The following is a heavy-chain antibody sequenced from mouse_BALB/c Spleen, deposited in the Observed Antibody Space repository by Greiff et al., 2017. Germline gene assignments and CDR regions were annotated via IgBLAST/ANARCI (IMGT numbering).Heavy chain of an antibody. CDR1: GYSITSDYA. CDR3: ARSGNYIYAMDY. D-gene: IGHD2-1*01. V-gene: IGHV3-2*02. CDR2: ISYSGST. J-gene: IGHJ4*01. Sequence: EVKLMESGPGLVKPSQSLSLTCTVTGYSITSDYAWNWIRQFPGNKLEWMGYISYSGSTSYNPSLKSRISITRDTSKNQFFLQLNSVTTEDTATYYCARSGNYIYAMDYWGQGTSVTVSS.